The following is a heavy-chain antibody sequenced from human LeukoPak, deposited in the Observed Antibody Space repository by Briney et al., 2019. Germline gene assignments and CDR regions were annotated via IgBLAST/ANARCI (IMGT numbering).Heavy chain of an antibody. CDR2: IWYNGSNN. J-gene: IGHJ5*02. D-gene: IGHD4-17*01. V-gene: IGHV3-33*01. Sequence: GRSLRLSCAASGFTFSSFAMHWVCQAPGKGLERVADIWYNGSNNYYAESVKGRFTISRDNSKNTLYLQMNSLRVEDTAVYYCSRGGYGDYNNWFDPWGQGTLVIVSS. CDR1: GFTFSSFA. CDR3: SRGGYGDYNNWFDP.